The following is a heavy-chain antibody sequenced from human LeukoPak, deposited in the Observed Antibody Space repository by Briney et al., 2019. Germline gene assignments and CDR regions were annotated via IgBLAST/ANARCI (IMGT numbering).Heavy chain of an antibody. J-gene: IGHJ5*02. Sequence: GGSLKLSCAASGFPFNNYWMHWVRQAPGKGLVWVSSINTDGRTTRYAASVQGRFTISRDNAKNTLSLQMNSLRDEDTAVYYCARAGASGWYAAGWFDPWGQGTLVTVSS. CDR3: ARAGASGWYAAGWFDP. CDR1: GFPFNNYW. CDR2: INTDGRTT. D-gene: IGHD6-19*01. V-gene: IGHV3-74*01.